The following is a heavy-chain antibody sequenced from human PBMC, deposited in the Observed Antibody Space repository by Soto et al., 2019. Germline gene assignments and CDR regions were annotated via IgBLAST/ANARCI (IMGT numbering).Heavy chain of an antibody. CDR3: ARERRARVGYDFWSGSSSPHKV. Sequence: PSETLSLTCTVSGGSISSGGYYWSWIRQHPGKGLEWIGYIYYSGSTYYNPSLKSRVTISVDTSKNQFSLKLSSVTAADTAVYYCARERRARVGYDFWSGSSSPHKVWGKGTTVTVYS. D-gene: IGHD3-3*01. CDR1: GGSISSGGYY. J-gene: IGHJ6*04. V-gene: IGHV4-31*03. CDR2: IYYSGST.